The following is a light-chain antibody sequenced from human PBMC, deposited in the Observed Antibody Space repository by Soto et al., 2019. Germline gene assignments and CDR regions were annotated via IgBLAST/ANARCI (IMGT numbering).Light chain of an antibody. CDR3: QAYDYSLSGSV. CDR1: SSDVGAFNY. CDR2: EVT. J-gene: IGLJ3*02. V-gene: IGLV2-8*01. Sequence: QSALTQPPSASGSPGQSVTISCTGTSSDVGAFNYVSWYQQYPGEAPKLIIYEVTKRPSGVPDRFSGSKSGSTASLTVSGLQAEDEADYYCQAYDYSLSGSVFGGGTKLTVL.